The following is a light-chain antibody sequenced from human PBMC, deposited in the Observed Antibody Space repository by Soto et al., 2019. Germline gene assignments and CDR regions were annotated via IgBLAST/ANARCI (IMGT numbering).Light chain of an antibody. CDR3: QQYNDNWT. V-gene: IGKV1-5*03. CDR1: QIISSW. J-gene: IGKJ1*01. Sequence: EIQMTQSPSTLSASVGDRVTITCRASQIISSWLAWYQQKPGKAPKLLIYKASTLQSGVPSRFSGSGSGTEFTLAISSLQPDDSATYYCQQYNDNWTFGQGTKVEIK. CDR2: KAS.